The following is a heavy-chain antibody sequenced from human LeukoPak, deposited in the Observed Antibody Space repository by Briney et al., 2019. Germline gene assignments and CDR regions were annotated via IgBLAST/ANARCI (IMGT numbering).Heavy chain of an antibody. CDR3: GRGWNYIDC. V-gene: IGHV6-1*01. Sequence: SQTLSLTCAISGDSVSSNSATWIWIRQSPSRGLECLGRTYYRSKWFNDYAVSVKGRITINPDTSKNQFSLQLNSVTPEDTAVYYCGRGWNYIDCWGQGTVVTVSS. CDR1: GDSVSSNSAT. CDR2: TYYRSKWFN. D-gene: IGHD1-1*01. J-gene: IGHJ4*02.